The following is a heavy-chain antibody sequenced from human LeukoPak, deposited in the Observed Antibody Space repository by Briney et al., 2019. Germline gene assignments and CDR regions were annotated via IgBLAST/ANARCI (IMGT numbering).Heavy chain of an antibody. J-gene: IGHJ4*02. CDR3: ARRYGDY. CDR1: GVSISSYH. V-gene: IGHV4-59*08. Sequence: SETLSLTCTVSGVSISSYHWSWIRQPPVKGLEWIGYIYNSGSTNYNPSLKSRVTISVDTSKNQFSLKLSSVTAADTAVYYCARRYGDYWGQGTLVTVSS. D-gene: IGHD1-14*01. CDR2: IYNSGST.